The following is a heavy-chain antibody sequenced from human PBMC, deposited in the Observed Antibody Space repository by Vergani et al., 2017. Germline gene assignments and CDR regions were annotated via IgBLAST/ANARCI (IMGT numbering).Heavy chain of an antibody. D-gene: IGHD5-12*01. CDR1: GFTFSNAW. J-gene: IGHJ3*01. Sequence: EVQLVESGGGLVKPGGSLRLSCAASGFTFSNAWMSWVRQAPGKGLEWVSSISGNNDDVYYADSVKGRFTISRDNAKNSLFLEMNSLRFEDTAVYFCTKGSVYYHDSAGHGYDPYTGFDLWGQGTLVTVSS. CDR2: ISGNNDDV. V-gene: IGHV3-21*04. CDR3: TKGSVYYHDSAGHGYDPYTGFDL.